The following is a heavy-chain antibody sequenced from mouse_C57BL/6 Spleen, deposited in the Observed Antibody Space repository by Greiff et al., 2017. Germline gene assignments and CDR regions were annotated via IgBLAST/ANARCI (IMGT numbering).Heavy chain of an antibody. CDR2: IYPSDSET. D-gene: IGHD2-1*01. CDR3: ARRGRNPWFAY. Sequence: QVQLQQPGAELVRPGSSVKLSCKASGYTFTSYWMDWVKQRPGQGLEWIGNIYPSDSETHYNQKFKDKATLTVDKSSSTAYMQLSSLTSEDSAVYYCARRGRNPWFAYWGQGTLVTVSA. V-gene: IGHV1-61*01. CDR1: GYTFTSYW. J-gene: IGHJ3*01.